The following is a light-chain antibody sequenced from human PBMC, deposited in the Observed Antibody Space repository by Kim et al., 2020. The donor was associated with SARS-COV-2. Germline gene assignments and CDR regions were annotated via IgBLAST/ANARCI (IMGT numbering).Light chain of an antibody. J-gene: IGLJ1*01. Sequence: SSELTQDPAVSVALGQTVRITCQGDSLRSYYASWYQQEPGQAPVLVIYGKNNRPSGIPDRFSGSSSGNTASLTITGAQAEDEADYYCNSRDSSGNHFFGT. CDR3: NSRDSSGNHF. CDR1: SLRSYY. CDR2: GKN. V-gene: IGLV3-19*01.